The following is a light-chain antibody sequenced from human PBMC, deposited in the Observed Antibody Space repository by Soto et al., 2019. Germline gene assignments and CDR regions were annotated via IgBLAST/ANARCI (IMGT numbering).Light chain of an antibody. Sequence: VLTQPPSASGTPGQRVTISCSGGNSNIGSNTVIWYQHLPGTAPKLLIYNNNQRPSGVPDRFSGSKSGTSASLAISGLQSEDEADYYCAAWDDSLNGHAVFGGGSQLTVL. CDR1: NSNIGSNT. J-gene: IGLJ7*01. V-gene: IGLV1-44*01. CDR3: AAWDDSLNGHAV. CDR2: NNN.